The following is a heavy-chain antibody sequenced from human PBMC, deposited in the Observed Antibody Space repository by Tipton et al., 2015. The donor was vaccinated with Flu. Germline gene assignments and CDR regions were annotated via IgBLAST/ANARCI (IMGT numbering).Heavy chain of an antibody. Sequence: LRLSCAVSGYSISSGYYWGWIRQPPGKGLEWIGSIYHSGSTYYNPSLKSRVTISVDTSKNQFSLKLSSVTAADTAVYYCARHPSSLGAFDIWGQGTMATVSS. CDR2: IYHSGST. J-gene: IGHJ3*02. V-gene: IGHV4-38-2*01. D-gene: IGHD7-27*01. CDR1: GYSISSGYY. CDR3: ARHPSSLGAFDI.